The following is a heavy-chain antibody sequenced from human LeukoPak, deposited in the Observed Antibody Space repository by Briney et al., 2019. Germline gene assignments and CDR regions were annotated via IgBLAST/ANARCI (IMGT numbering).Heavy chain of an antibody. D-gene: IGHD3-22*01. CDR2: IYTSGHT. Sequence: SETLSLTCTVSGGFISRYYWSWIRQPAGKGLEWIGRIYTSGHTGYNPSLKSRVTMSVDTSKNQFSLKLSSVTAADTVVYYCARGESVGVVASTFAEYFHHWGQGTLVTVPS. CDR3: ARGESVGVVASTFAEYFHH. J-gene: IGHJ1*01. CDR1: GGFISRYY. V-gene: IGHV4-4*07.